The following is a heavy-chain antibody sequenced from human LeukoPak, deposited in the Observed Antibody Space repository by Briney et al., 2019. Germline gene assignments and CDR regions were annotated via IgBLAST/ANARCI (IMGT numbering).Heavy chain of an antibody. CDR1: GFTLSTFD. J-gene: IGHJ5*02. V-gene: IGHV3-21*06. D-gene: IGHD2-2*01. CDR2: ISTSSRYI. CDR3: ARADCSGSTCYLRHSWFDP. Sequence: GGSLRLSCAASGFTLSTFDMNWLRQSPGKGLEWVSSISTSSRYIYYRDSVKGRFTISRDDAKNSLYLQMNSLTVEDTAVYYCARADCSGSTCYLRHSWFDPWGQGTLVTVSS.